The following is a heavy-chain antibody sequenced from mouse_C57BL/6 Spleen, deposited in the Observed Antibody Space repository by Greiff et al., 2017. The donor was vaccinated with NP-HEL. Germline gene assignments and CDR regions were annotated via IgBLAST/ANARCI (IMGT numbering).Heavy chain of an antibody. J-gene: IGHJ1*03. CDR2: ISDGGSYT. Sequence: DVMLVESGGGLVKPGGSLKLSCAASGFTFSSYAMSWVRQTPEKRLEWVATISDGGSYTYYPDNVKGRFTISRDNAKNNLYLQMSHLKSEDTAMYYCARDRYYYGSSYDWYFDVWGTGTTGTVSS. CDR1: GFTFSSYA. D-gene: IGHD1-1*01. V-gene: IGHV5-4*01. CDR3: ARDRYYYGSSYDWYFDV.